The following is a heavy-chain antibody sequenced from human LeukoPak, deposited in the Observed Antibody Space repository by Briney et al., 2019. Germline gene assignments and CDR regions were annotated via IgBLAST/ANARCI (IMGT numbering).Heavy chain of an antibody. Sequence: PSETLSLTCAVYGGSFSGYYWSWIRQPPGKGLEWIGEISHSGSTNYNPSLKSRVTISVDTSKNQFSLKLNSVTAAGTAVYYCARGSYSSTWRYWGQGTLVTVSS. J-gene: IGHJ4*02. CDR2: ISHSGST. CDR1: GGSFSGYY. D-gene: IGHD6-13*01. CDR3: ARGSYSSTWRY. V-gene: IGHV4-34*01.